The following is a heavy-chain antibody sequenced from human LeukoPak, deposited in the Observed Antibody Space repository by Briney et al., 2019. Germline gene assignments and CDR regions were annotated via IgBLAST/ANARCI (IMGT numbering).Heavy chain of an antibody. CDR1: GFTFSSYA. D-gene: IGHD3-10*01. CDR3: ARDMDGSGSYFTVAMDV. J-gene: IGHJ6*02. V-gene: IGHV3-23*01. Sequence: GGSLRLSCAASGFTFSSYAMSWVRQAPGKGLEWVSAISGSGGSTYYADSVKGRFTISRDNSKNTLYLQMNSLRAEDTAVYYCARDMDGSGSYFTVAMDVWGQGTTVTVSS. CDR2: ISGSGGST.